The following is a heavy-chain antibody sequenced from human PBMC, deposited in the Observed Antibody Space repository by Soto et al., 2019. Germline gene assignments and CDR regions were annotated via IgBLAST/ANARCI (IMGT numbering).Heavy chain of an antibody. D-gene: IGHD2-15*01. CDR1: GGSISSYY. CDR2: IYYSGST. J-gene: IGHJ5*02. CDR3: ARSGDCSGGSCYHNWFDP. V-gene: IGHV4-59*01. Sequence: SETLSLTCTVSGGSISSYYWSWIRQPPGKGLEWIGYIYYSGSTNYNPSLKSRVTISVDTSKNQFSLKLSSLRSEDTAVYYCARSGDCSGGSCYHNWFDPWGQGTLVTVSS.